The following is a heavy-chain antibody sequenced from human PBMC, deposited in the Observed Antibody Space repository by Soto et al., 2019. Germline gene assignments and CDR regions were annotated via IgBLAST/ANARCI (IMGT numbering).Heavy chain of an antibody. CDR2: ISGSGGST. V-gene: IGHV3-23*01. CDR1: GFTFSSYA. D-gene: IGHD3-10*01. CDR3: ANAPGEGRGDYYYYGMDV. Sequence: VQLLESGGGLVQPGGSLRLSCAASGFTFSSYAMSWVRQAPGKGLEWVSAISGSGGSTYYADSVKGRFTISRDNSKNTLYLQMNSLRAEDTAVNYCANAPGEGRGDYYYYGMDVWGKGTTATVSS. J-gene: IGHJ6*04.